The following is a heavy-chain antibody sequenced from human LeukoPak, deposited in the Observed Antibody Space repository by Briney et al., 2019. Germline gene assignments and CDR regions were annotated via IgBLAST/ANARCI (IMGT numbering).Heavy chain of an antibody. D-gene: IGHD3-16*01. CDR1: GGSISSYY. CDR2: IYHSGST. Sequence: SETLSLTCTVSGGSISSYYWSWIRQPPGKRLEWIGYIYHSGSTNYNPSLKSRLTISVDTSKNQFSLKLSSVTAADTAVYYCARETSQKGAHYMDVWGKGTTVTISS. V-gene: IGHV4-59*01. CDR3: ARETSQKGAHYMDV. J-gene: IGHJ6*03.